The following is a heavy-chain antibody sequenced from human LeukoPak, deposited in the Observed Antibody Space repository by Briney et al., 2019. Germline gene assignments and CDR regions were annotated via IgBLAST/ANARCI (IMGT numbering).Heavy chain of an antibody. V-gene: IGHV4-61*02. CDR2: NYTTGSN. D-gene: IGHD3-3*01. Sequence: SQTLSLTCTVSGGSISSDGDYWTCIPPPAGKQLECIGLNYTTGSNNYNPSLMSRVTISIDTSKNHFSLKLNSVTAADTAVYYCAGDFWPWGQGALVTVSS. J-gene: IGHJ5*02. CDR1: GGSISSDGDY. CDR3: AGDFWP.